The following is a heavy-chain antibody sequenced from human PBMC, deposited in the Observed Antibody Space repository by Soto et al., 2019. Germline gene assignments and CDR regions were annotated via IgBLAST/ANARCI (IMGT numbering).Heavy chain of an antibody. CDR2: ISWNSGSI. CDR1: GFTFDDYA. J-gene: IGHJ3*02. CDR3: AKDTNHESAFDI. V-gene: IGHV3-9*01. Sequence: LRLSCAASGFTFDDYAMHWVRQAPGKGLEWDSGISWNSGSIVYADSVKGRFTISRDNAKNSLYLQMNSLRVYYTALYYCAKDTNHESAFDIWGQGTMVTVSS.